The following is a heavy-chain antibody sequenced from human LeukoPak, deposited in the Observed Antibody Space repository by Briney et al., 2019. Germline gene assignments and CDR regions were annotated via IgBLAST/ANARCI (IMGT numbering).Heavy chain of an antibody. D-gene: IGHD2-15*01. J-gene: IGHJ4*02. CDR2: IYSSGSA. CDR3: AKEGGSIDY. Sequence: SETLSLTCTVSGGSISSSYWSWIRQPAGKGLEWIGRIYSSGSANYNPSLKSRVTMSVDTSKNQFSLKLNSMTAADSAVYYRAKEGGSIDYWGQGTLVTVSS. V-gene: IGHV4-4*07. CDR1: GGSISSSY.